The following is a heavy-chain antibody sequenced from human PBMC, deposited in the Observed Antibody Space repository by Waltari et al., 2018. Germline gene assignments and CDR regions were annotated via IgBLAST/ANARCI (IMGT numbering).Heavy chain of an antibody. V-gene: IGHV4-59*01. Sequence: QVQLQESGPGLVKPSETLSLTCTVSGGSISSYYWSWIRQPPGKGLEWIGYIYYSGSTNYNPSLKSRVTISVDTSKNQFSLKLSSVTAADTAVYYCARRLDFGVVIGSPTYGMDVWGQGTTVTVSS. CDR1: GGSISSYY. J-gene: IGHJ6*02. CDR3: ARRLDFGVVIGSPTYGMDV. CDR2: IYYSGST. D-gene: IGHD3-3*01.